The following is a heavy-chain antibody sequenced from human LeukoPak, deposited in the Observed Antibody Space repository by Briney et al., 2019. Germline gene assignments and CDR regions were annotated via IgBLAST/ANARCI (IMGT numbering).Heavy chain of an antibody. CDR3: ARDFTTDAFDI. V-gene: IGHV3-53*01. Sequence: GGSLRLSCAASGFTVSSNYMSWVRLAPGKGLEWVSVIYSGGSTYYADSVKGRFTISRDNSKNTLYLQMNSLRAEDTAVYYCARDFTTDAFDIWGQGTMVTVSS. CDR1: GFTVSSNY. D-gene: IGHD3-22*01. J-gene: IGHJ3*02. CDR2: IYSGGST.